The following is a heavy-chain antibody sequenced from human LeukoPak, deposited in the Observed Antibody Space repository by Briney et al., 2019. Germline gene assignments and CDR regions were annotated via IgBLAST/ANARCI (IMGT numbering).Heavy chain of an antibody. CDR2: IKQDGSEK. V-gene: IGHV3-7*01. CDR1: GFTFSNYW. D-gene: IGHD3-22*01. CDR3: ARDFRHYDSSGYGEVFDY. J-gene: IGHJ4*02. Sequence: GGSLRLSCAASGFTFSNYWLSWVRQAPGKGLEWVANIKQDGSEKYYVDSVKGRFTIPRDNAKNSLYLQMNSLRAEDTAVYYCARDFRHYDSSGYGEVFDYWGQGTLVTVSS.